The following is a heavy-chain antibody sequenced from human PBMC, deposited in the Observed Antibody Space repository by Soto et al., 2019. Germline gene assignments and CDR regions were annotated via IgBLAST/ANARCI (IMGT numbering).Heavy chain of an antibody. CDR2: IYSSGST. CDR3: ARGPLYYYDSSGYYFDY. D-gene: IGHD3-22*01. CDR1: GGSISSGGYS. Sequence: PSETLSLTCAVSGGSISSGGYSWGWIRQPPGKGLEWIGSIYSSGSTYYNPSLKSRVAISVDTSKNQFSLKLSSVTAADTAVYYCARGPLYYYDSSGYYFDYWGQGTLVTVSS. V-gene: IGHV4-39*07. J-gene: IGHJ4*02.